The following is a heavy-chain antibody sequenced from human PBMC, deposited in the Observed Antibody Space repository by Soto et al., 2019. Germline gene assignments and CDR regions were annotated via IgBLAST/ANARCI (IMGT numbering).Heavy chain of an antibody. V-gene: IGHV3-21*01. D-gene: IGHD3-22*01. CDR1: GFTFSYYS. Sequence: GGSLRLSCAASGFTFSYYSMNWVRQAPGKGLEWVSSISSSSSYIYYADSVKGRFTISRDNAKNSLYLQMNSLRAEDTAVYYCARDLVGKRITMIVDLGYWGQGTLVTVSS. J-gene: IGHJ4*02. CDR3: ARDLVGKRITMIVDLGY. CDR2: ISSSSSYI.